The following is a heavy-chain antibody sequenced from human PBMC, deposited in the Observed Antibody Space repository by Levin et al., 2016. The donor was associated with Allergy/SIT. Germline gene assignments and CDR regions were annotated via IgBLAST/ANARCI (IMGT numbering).Heavy chain of an antibody. V-gene: IGHV3-48*02. D-gene: IGHD3-10*01. CDR3: ARDRQFGPRFYYYGMDV. Sequence: GGSLRLSCAASGFIFSSYGMNWVRQAPGKGLEWVSYISSSSGVIHYADSVKGRFTISRDNAKNSLYLQMDSLGDDDTAVYYCARDRQFGPRFYYYGMDVWGQGTTVTVSS. CDR2: ISSSSGVI. J-gene: IGHJ6*02. CDR1: GFIFSSYG.